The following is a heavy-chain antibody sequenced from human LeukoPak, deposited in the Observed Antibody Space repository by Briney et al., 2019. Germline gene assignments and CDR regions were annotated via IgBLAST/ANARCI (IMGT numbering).Heavy chain of an antibody. J-gene: IGHJ4*02. D-gene: IGHD1-7*01. CDR1: GYTFSTCA. CDR3: ARGNGNFRYYFDY. Sequence: PGGSLRLSCAASGYTFSTCAMNWVRQAPGKGLEWVSSISSSGSYIYYADSMQGRFTISRDNARNSLYLQMNSLRAEDTAVYYCARGNGNFRYYFDYWGQGTLVTVSS. CDR2: ISSSGSYI. V-gene: IGHV3-21*06.